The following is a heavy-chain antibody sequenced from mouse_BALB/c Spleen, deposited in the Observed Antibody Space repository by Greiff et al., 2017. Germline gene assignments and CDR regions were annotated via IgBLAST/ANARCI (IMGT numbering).Heavy chain of an antibody. Sequence: VQLQQSGAELVRPGTSVKISCKASGYTFTNYWLGWVKQRPGHGLEWIGDIYPGGGYTNYNEKFKGKATLTADTSSSTAYMQLSSLTSEDSAVYFCARAYYDGSSYAMDYWGQGTSVTVSS. CDR3: ARAYYDGSSYAMDY. CDR1: GYTFTNYW. CDR2: IYPGGGYT. V-gene: IGHV1-63*02. D-gene: IGHD1-1*01. J-gene: IGHJ4*01.